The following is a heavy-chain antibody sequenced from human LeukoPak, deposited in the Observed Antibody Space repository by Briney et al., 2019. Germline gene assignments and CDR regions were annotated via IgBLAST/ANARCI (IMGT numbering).Heavy chain of an antibody. CDR2: INPANGAT. Sequence: GASVKVSCKASGYTFTNCYMHWVRQAPGQGLEWMGIINPANGATSYAQKFQGRVTMTRDTSTSIVYMELSSLRSEDTAVYYCATAPPSGTYYYFDYWGQGTLVTVSS. V-gene: IGHV1-46*01. J-gene: IGHJ4*02. D-gene: IGHD1-26*01. CDR1: GYTFTNCY. CDR3: ATAPPSGTYYYFDY.